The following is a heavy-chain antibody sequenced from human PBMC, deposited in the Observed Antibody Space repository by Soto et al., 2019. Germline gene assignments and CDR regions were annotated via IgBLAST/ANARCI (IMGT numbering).Heavy chain of an antibody. V-gene: IGHV4-59*01. CDR2: IYYSGST. CDR1: GGSISSYY. D-gene: IGHD1-20*01. Sequence: SETLSLTCTVSGGSISSYYWSWIRQPPGKGLEWIGYIYYSGSTNYNPSLKSRVTISVDTSKNQFSLKLSSVTAADTAVYYCASMRHNWATLDYWGQGTLVTVSS. J-gene: IGHJ4*02. CDR3: ASMRHNWATLDY.